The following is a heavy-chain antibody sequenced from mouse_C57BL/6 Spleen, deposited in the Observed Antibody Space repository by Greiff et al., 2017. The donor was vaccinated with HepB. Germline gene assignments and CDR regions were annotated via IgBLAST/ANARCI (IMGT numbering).Heavy chain of an antibody. V-gene: IGHV1-26*01. J-gene: IGHJ1*03. Sequence: EVQLQQSGPELVKPGASVKISCKASGYTFTDYYMNWVKQSNGKSLEWIGDINTNNGGTSYNQKFKGKATLTVDKSSSTAYMELRSLTYEDSAVYYCASAYYSIRSWYFDVWGTGTTVTVSS. D-gene: IGHD2-5*01. CDR3: ASAYYSIRSWYFDV. CDR1: GYTFTDYY. CDR2: INTNNGGT.